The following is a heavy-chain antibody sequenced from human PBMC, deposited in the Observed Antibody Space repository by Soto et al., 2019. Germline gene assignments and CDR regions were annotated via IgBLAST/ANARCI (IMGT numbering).Heavy chain of an antibody. V-gene: IGHV4-59*03. CDR3: AKSAGHQWLGHDAFYF. CDR2: IYYSGTT. D-gene: IGHD6-19*01. J-gene: IGHJ4*03. Sequence: SETLSLTCNVSGDAISNSYWSLMRQAPGNGLEWIAYIYYSGTTNYNPSLESRVNISMDTSKNQFSLRLTSVTAADTAVYYCAKSAGHQWLGHDAFYFWGQGTRVTVSS. CDR1: GDAISNSY.